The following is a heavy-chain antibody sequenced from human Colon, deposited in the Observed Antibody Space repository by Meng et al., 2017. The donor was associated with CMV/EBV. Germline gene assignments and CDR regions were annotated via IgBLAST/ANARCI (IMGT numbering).Heavy chain of an antibody. V-gene: IGHV3-30*02. CDR3: VRYENLQHGMDV. CDR2: IRYDGTNK. D-gene: IGHD1-14*01. J-gene: IGHJ6*02. Sequence: GGSLRLSCAASEFTFSRNGMHWVRQAPGKGLEWVAFIRYDGTNKYYADSVKGRFTISRDNAKKSVYLQMNSLRAGDTAVYYCVRYENLQHGMDVWGHGTTVTVSS. CDR1: EFTFSRNG.